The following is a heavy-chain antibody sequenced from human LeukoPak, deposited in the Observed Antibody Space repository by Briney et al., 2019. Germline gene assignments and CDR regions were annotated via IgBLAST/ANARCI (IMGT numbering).Heavy chain of an antibody. CDR2: INHSGST. Sequence: SETLSLTCTVSGGSISSSSYYWSWIRQPPGKGLEWIGEINHSGSTNYNPSLKSRVTISVDTSKNQFSLKLSSVTAADTAVYYCARGGSSWRNWFDPWGQGTLVTVSS. CDR1: GGSISSSSYY. D-gene: IGHD6-13*01. CDR3: ARGGSSWRNWFDP. V-gene: IGHV4-39*07. J-gene: IGHJ5*02.